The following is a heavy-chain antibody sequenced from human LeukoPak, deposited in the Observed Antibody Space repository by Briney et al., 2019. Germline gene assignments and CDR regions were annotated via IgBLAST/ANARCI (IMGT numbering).Heavy chain of an antibody. CDR2: IIPIFGTA. D-gene: IGHD2-2*03. CDR3: ARVNLDKEHWFDP. Sequence: GASVTVSCMASGGTFSSYAISWVRQAPGQGLEWMGGIIPIFGTANYAQKFQGRVTTTADESTSTAYMELSSLRSEDTAVYYCARVNLDKEHWFDPWGQGTLVTVSS. J-gene: IGHJ5*02. CDR1: GGTFSSYA. V-gene: IGHV1-69*13.